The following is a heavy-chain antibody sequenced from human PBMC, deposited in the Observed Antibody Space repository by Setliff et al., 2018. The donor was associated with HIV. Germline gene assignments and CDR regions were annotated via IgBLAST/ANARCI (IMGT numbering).Heavy chain of an antibody. Sequence: PGGSLRLSCVASGFALTGYEMNWVRQAPGKGLEWLSYINTSGSKRHYAASVEGRFIISRDDSTNTLYLQMNSLRSEDTAVYYCVTGVGSSSVDYWGQGTMVTVSS. J-gene: IGHJ4*02. CDR2: INTSGSKR. CDR1: GFALTGYE. CDR3: VTGVGSSSVDY. D-gene: IGHD3-22*01. V-gene: IGHV3-48*03.